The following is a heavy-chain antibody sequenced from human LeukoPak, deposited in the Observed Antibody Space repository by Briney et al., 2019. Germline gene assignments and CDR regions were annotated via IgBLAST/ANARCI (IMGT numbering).Heavy chain of an antibody. CDR1: GFNLSSHA. V-gene: IGHV3-23*01. D-gene: IGHD2-15*01. CDR3: AILPALLDLFDF. CDR2: ISGSGGSP. Sequence: GGSLRLPCAASGFNLSSHAMRWVGPAPGKGLEWVSAISGSGGSPYYPASLKGRFTSSGDNSKNPLYLQMTLLRAEDTAVYYCAILPALLDLFDFWGQGTLVTVSS. J-gene: IGHJ4*02.